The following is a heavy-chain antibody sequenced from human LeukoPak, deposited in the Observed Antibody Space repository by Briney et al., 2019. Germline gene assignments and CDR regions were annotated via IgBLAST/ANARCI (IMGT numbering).Heavy chain of an antibody. D-gene: IGHD3-16*02. J-gene: IGHJ4*02. CDR1: GGSISSSSYY. Sequence: PSETLSLTCTVSGGSISSSSYYWGWIRQPPGKGLEWIGSIYYSGSTYYNPSLKSRVTISVDTSKNQSSLKLSSVTAADTAVYYCARDAIMITFGGVIDHFDYWGQGTLVTVSS. CDR3: ARDAIMITFGGVIDHFDY. CDR2: IYYSGST. V-gene: IGHV4-39*07.